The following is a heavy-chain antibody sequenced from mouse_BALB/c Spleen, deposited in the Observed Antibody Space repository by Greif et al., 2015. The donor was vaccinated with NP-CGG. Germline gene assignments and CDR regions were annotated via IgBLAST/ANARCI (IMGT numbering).Heavy chain of an antibody. CDR3: ARNGNYWYFDV. Sequence: VKLMESGPGLVQPSQSLSITCTVSGFSLTSYGVHWVRQSPGKGLEWLGVIWSGGSTDYNAAFISRLSISKDNSKSQVFFKMNSLQANDTAIYYCARNGNYWYFDVWGAGTTVTVSS. CDR2: IWSGGST. J-gene: IGHJ1*01. CDR1: GFSLTSYG. V-gene: IGHV2-2*02. D-gene: IGHD2-1*01.